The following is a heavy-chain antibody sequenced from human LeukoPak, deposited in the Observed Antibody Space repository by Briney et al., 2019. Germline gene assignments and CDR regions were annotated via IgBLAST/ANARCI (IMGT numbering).Heavy chain of an antibody. V-gene: IGHV4-34*01. CDR1: GGSFSGYY. Sequence: PSETLSLTCAVYGGSFSGYYWSWIRQPPGKGLEWIGEINHSGSTNYNPSLKSRVTISVDTSKNQFSLKLSSVTAADTAVYYCARNTFGEFINWGQGTLVTVSS. J-gene: IGHJ4*02. D-gene: IGHD3-10*01. CDR3: ARNTFGEFIN. CDR2: INHSGST.